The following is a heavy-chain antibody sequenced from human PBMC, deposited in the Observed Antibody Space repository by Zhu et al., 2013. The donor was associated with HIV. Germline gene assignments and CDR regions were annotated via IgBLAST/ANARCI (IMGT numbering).Heavy chain of an antibody. D-gene: IGHD3-10*01. Sequence: QVQLVQSGAEVKKPGSSVKVSCKAAGGTFRSYAISWVRQAPGQGLEWMGGSIPMFGTANYAQKVQGRATLIADESTNTAYLELSSPRSEDTAVYYCARPSNTPEGVGYYYGMDVWGQGTTVIVSS. J-gene: IGHJ6*02. CDR2: SIPMFGTA. CDR3: ARPSNTPEGVGYYYGMDV. CDR1: GGTFRSYA. V-gene: IGHV1-69*01.